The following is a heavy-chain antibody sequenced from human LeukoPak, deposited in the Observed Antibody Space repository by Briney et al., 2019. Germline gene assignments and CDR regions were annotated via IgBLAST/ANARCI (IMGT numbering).Heavy chain of an antibody. V-gene: IGHV1-46*01. CDR1: GYTFTSNY. CDR2: ISPSGGST. Sequence: ASVKVSCKAFGYTFTSNYMHWVRQAPGQGPEWMGVISPSGGSTTYAQKFQGRVTLTRDMSTSTDYLELSSLRAEDTALYYCAKDSSSGGGSGSYYKDWGQGTLVTVSS. J-gene: IGHJ4*02. D-gene: IGHD3-10*01. CDR3: AKDSSSGGGSGSYYKD.